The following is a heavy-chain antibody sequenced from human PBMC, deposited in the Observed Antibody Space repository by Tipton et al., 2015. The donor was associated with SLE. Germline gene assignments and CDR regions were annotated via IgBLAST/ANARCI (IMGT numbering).Heavy chain of an antibody. Sequence: TLSLTCTVSGVSISPNYWSWIRQPPGKGLEWIGYIYYSGSTNYNPSLKSRATISLDTSKKQFSLRLTSVTAADTAVYYCARDVGGYNTGWFPYYFDYWGQGTLVTVSS. CDR2: IYYSGST. D-gene: IGHD2-8*02. CDR3: ARDVGGYNTGWFPYYFDY. CDR1: GVSISPNY. J-gene: IGHJ4*02. V-gene: IGHV4-59*12.